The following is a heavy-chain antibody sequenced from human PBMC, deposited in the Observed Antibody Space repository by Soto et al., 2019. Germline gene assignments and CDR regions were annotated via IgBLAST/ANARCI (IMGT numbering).Heavy chain of an antibody. CDR2: FDPEDGET. CDR1: GYTLTELS. Sequence: VKVSCKVSGYTLTELSMHWVRQAPGKGLEWMGGFDPEDGETIYAQKFQGRVTMTEDTSTDTAYMELSSLRSEDTAVYYCATSGVITMIVVAQFDYWGQGTLVTVSS. D-gene: IGHD3-22*01. CDR3: ATSGVITMIVVAQFDY. V-gene: IGHV1-24*01. J-gene: IGHJ4*02.